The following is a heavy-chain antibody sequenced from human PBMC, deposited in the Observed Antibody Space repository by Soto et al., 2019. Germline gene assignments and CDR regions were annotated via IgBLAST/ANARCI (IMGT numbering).Heavy chain of an antibody. Sequence: QVQLVESGGGVVQPGRSLRLSCAASGFTFSSYGMHWVRQAPGKGLEWVAVISYDGSNKYYADSVKGRFTISRDNSKNTLYLQMNILRAEDTAVYYCAKEWVYHSSGWAFDYWGQGTLVTASS. CDR1: GFTFSSYG. CDR3: AKEWVYHSSGWAFDY. CDR2: ISYDGSNK. D-gene: IGHD3-22*01. V-gene: IGHV3-30*18. J-gene: IGHJ4*02.